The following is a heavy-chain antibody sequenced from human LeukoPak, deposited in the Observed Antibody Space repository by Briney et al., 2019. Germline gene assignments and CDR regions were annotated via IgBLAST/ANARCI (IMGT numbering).Heavy chain of an antibody. CDR2: ISAYNGDR. CDR1: GYTFTSYA. D-gene: IGHD2-21*02. Sequence: GASVKVSCKTSGYTFTSYAISWVRQAPGQGLEWMGWISAYNGDRKYAQKFQGRVTMTTDTSTRIVYMDLRSLTSDDTAVYYCARDSEYCGGDCYSAKTYWGQGTLVTVSS. V-gene: IGHV1-18*01. J-gene: IGHJ4*02. CDR3: ARDSEYCGGDCYSAKTY.